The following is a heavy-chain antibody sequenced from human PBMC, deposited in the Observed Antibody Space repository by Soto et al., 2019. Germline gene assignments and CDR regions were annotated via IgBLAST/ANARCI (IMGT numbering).Heavy chain of an antibody. CDR3: ARITIHATYLDS. CDR1: GYKFTSYG. Sequence: GASVKVSCKTSGYKFTSYGIIWVRQAPGQGLEWLGWISAYKGNTNYAQSVEGRVTMTTDASTNTAYMELRSLTSDDTAMYYCARITIHATYLDSWGQGTQVTVSS. D-gene: IGHD5-18*01. CDR2: ISAYKGNT. V-gene: IGHV1-18*01. J-gene: IGHJ5*01.